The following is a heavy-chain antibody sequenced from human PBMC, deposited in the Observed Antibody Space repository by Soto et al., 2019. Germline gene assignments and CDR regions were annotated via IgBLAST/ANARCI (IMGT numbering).Heavy chain of an antibody. CDR3: ARGEWSFRPYYYGMDV. CDR1: RVTVSSNA. D-gene: IGHD2-8*01. CDR2: IYSGGST. J-gene: IGHJ6*02. Sequence: GGSLRVPFAAPRVTVSSNAMSWFRQAPGKGLEWVSVIYSGGSTYYADSVKGRFTISRDNSKNTLYLQMNSLRAEDTAVYYCARGEWSFRPYYYGMDVWGQGT. V-gene: IGHV3-53*01.